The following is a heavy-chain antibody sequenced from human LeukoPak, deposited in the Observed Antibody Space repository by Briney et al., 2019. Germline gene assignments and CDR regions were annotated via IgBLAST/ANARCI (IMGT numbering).Heavy chain of an antibody. V-gene: IGHV1-69*04. J-gene: IGHJ2*01. CDR1: GGTFSSYA. Sequence: SVKVSCKASGGTFSSYAISWVRQAPGQRLEWMGRIIPILGIANYAQKFQGRVTITADKSTSTAYMELSSLRSEDTAVYYCAKAIVVGAGNWYFDLWGRGTLVTVSS. D-gene: IGHD1-26*01. CDR2: IIPILGIA. CDR3: AKAIVVGAGNWYFDL.